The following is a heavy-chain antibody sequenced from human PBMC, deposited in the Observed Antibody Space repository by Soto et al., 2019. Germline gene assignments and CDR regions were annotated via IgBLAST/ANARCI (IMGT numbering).Heavy chain of an antibody. D-gene: IGHD6-13*01. CDR1: GGSISSYY. CDR2: IYTSGST. Sequence: SETLSLTCTVSGGSISSYYWSWIRQPAGKGLEWIGRIYTSGSTNHNPSLKSRVTMSVDTSKNQFSLKLSSVTAADTAVYYCARDRPGGYSSSWYGGDWFDPWGQGTLVTVSS. J-gene: IGHJ5*02. CDR3: ARDRPGGYSSSWYGGDWFDP. V-gene: IGHV4-4*07.